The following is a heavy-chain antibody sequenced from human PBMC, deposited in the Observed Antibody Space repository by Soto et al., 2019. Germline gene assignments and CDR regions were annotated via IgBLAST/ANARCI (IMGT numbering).Heavy chain of an antibody. CDR3: ARIANIFGFEN. Sequence: GESLKISCQGSVYIFTNYCIGWLRQMPVKGLEWMGIIYPADSDTRYSPSFQGQVTISADKSISTAYLQLSSLKASDTAMYYCARIANIFGFENWGHGTMVTVSS. V-gene: IGHV5-51*01. D-gene: IGHD3-3*02. CDR1: VYIFTNYC. CDR2: IYPADSDT. J-gene: IGHJ4*01.